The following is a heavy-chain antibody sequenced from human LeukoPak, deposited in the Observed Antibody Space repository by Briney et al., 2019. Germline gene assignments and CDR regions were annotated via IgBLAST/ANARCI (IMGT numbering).Heavy chain of an antibody. J-gene: IGHJ4*02. CDR2: VSYDGRNK. V-gene: IGHV3-30*18. Sequence: GGSLRLSCAASGFTFSGYGMHWVRQAPGTGLEWVAVVSYDGRNKYYADSVKGRFTASRDNSKNTLSLQMDSLRPEDTAVYYCAKDAKSSGLEYWGQGTLVTVSS. D-gene: IGHD6-19*01. CDR3: AKDAKSSGLEY. CDR1: GFTFSGYG.